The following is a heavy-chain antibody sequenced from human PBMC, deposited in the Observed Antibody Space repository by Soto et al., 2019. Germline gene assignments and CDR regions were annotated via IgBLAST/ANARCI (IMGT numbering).Heavy chain of an antibody. Sequence: GASVKVSCKASGGTFSSYAISWVRQAPGQGLEWMGGIIPIFGTANYAQKFQGRVTITADESTSTAYMELSSLRSEDTAVYYCARQLGMVATSGMDVWGQGTTVTVSS. CDR1: GGTFSSYA. J-gene: IGHJ6*02. CDR3: ARQLGMVATSGMDV. D-gene: IGHD6-6*01. CDR2: IIPIFGTA. V-gene: IGHV1-69*13.